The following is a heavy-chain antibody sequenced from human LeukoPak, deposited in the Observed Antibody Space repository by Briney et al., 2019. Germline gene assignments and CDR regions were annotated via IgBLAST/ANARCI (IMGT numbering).Heavy chain of an antibody. CDR1: GGSISSSNW. Sequence: PSETLSLTCAVSGGSISSSNWWSWVRQPPGKGLEWIGEIYHSGSTNYNPSLKSRVTISVDKSKNQFSLKLSSVTAADTAVYYCARVCSNGAYSNYDSVWFDPWGQGTLVTVSS. D-gene: IGHD4-11*01. V-gene: IGHV4-4*02. CDR2: IYHSGST. CDR3: ARVCSNGAYSNYDSVWFDP. J-gene: IGHJ5*02.